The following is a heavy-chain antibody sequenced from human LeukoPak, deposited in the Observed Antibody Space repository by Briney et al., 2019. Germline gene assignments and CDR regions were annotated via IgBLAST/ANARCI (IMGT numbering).Heavy chain of an antibody. CDR1: GGSICGYY. D-gene: IGHD5-12*01. V-gene: IGHV4-59*08. Sequence: SETLSLTCTVSGGSICGYYWSWIRQPPGKGLEWIGYIYYYGSTNNNPSLKSRVAISVDTSKNQFSLRLTSVTVADTAVYYCARGFGESSGYDFWGQGTLVTVSS. CDR3: ARGFGESSGYDF. J-gene: IGHJ4*02. CDR2: IYYYGST.